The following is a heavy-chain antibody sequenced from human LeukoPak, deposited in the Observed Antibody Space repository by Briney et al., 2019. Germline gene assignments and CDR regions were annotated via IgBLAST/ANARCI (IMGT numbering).Heavy chain of an antibody. CDR3: ARETKDIYSPSWGLYDTYYYIDA. CDR2: ISNNGGT. D-gene: IGHD5/OR15-5a*01. V-gene: IGHV4-61*02. Sequence: SETLSLTCAVSPGPMDSGLYYWTWIRQPAGKGLEWIGRISNNGGTAYNPSLRSRVTITVDTSNNHLSLKVTSVTAADTAVYYCARETKDIYSPSWGLYDTYYYIDAWGKGTTVTVSS. CDR1: PGPMDSGLYY. J-gene: IGHJ6*03.